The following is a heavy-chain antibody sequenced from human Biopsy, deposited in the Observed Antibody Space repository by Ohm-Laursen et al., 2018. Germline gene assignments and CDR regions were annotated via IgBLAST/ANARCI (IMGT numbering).Heavy chain of an antibody. CDR1: GGSLSSYY. Sequence: SETLSLTCTVSGGSLSSYYWSWIRQPPGKGLEWIGSIFYRGSTHYKPSLKSRVNISEDTSKNKFSLKLKSVTAADTAVYYCARDYDTSGYYYVSWGQGTLVTVSS. V-gene: IGHV4-39*01. CDR3: ARDYDTSGYYYVS. D-gene: IGHD3-22*01. J-gene: IGHJ5*02. CDR2: IFYRGST.